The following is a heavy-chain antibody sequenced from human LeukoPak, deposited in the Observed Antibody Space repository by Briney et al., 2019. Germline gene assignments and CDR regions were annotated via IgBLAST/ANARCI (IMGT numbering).Heavy chain of an antibody. V-gene: IGHV3-11*04. Sequence: GGSLRLSCAASGFTFSDYYMSWIRQAPGKGLEWVSHISSSGSTIYYADSVKGRFTISRDNSKNTLYLQMNSLRAEDTAVYYCARYLTYYYYYGMDVWGQGTTVTVSS. CDR3: ARYLTYYYYYGMDV. CDR2: ISSSGSTI. J-gene: IGHJ6*02. D-gene: IGHD4/OR15-4a*01. CDR1: GFTFSDYY.